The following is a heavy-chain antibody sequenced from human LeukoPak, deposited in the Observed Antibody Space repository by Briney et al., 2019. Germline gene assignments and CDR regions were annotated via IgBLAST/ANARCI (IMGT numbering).Heavy chain of an antibody. D-gene: IGHD3-22*01. J-gene: IGHJ5*02. CDR3: AIHQPDDYSGYH. CDR1: GFTFSSYS. CDR2: TSESGGNL. Sequence: GGSLRLSCAASGFTFSSYSMNWVRQAPGKGLEWVAYTSESGGNLYYADSVKDRFTISRDNAKNSLNLQMTSLRAEDTALYYCAIHQPDDYSGYHWGQGTLVTVSS. V-gene: IGHV3-48*04.